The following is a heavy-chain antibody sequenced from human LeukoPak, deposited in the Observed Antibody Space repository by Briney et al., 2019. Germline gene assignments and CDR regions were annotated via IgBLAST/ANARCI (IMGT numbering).Heavy chain of an antibody. CDR1: GGSFSGYY. D-gene: IGHD3-22*01. CDR3: ARSRYYDSSGRYYFDY. J-gene: IGHJ4*02. CDR2: INHSGST. V-gene: IGHV4-34*01. Sequence: SETLSLTYAVYGGSFSGYYWSWIRQPPGKGLEWIGEINHSGSTNYNPSLKSRVTISVDTSKNQFSLKLSSVTAADTAVYYCARSRYYDSSGRYYFDYWGQGTLVTVSS.